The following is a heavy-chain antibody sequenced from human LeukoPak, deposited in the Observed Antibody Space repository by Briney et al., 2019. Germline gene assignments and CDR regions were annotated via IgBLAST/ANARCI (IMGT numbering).Heavy chain of an antibody. D-gene: IGHD2/OR15-2a*01. CDR1: GFMFSSNW. CDR2: IKEDGTET. V-gene: IGHV3-7*01. J-gene: IGHJ4*02. CDR3: VSFYETY. Sequence: GGSLRLSCAASGFMFSSNWMSWVRLAPGKGLEWVANIKEDGTETYYVDSVKGRFTISKDNAKNTVYLQMNSLRAEDTAVYYCVSFYETYWGRGTLVTVSS.